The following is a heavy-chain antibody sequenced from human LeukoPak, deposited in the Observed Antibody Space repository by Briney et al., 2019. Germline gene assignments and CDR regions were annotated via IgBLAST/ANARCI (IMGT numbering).Heavy chain of an antibody. Sequence: SETLSLTCTVSGGSISSYYWSWIRQPPGKGLEWIGYIYYSGSTNYNPSLKSRVTISVDTSKNQFSLKLSSVPAADTAVYYCARGTEGSENGSGRWWYYYMDVWGKGTTVTVSS. CDR2: IYYSGST. CDR3: ARGTEGSENGSGRWWYYYMDV. J-gene: IGHJ6*03. V-gene: IGHV4-59*01. CDR1: GGSISSYY. D-gene: IGHD3-10*01.